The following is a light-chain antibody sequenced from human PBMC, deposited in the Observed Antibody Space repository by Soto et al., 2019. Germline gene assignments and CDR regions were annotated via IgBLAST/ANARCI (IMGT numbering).Light chain of an antibody. Sequence: AIQMTQSPSSLSASVGDRVTITCRATQGIRNELGWYQQKPGKAPKLLIYAASSLQSGVPSRFSGSASGTDFTLTICSLQPEDFATYYCLQDYNYPRAFDQGTKVEIK. J-gene: IGKJ1*01. V-gene: IGKV1-6*01. CDR3: LQDYNYPRA. CDR1: QGIRNE. CDR2: AAS.